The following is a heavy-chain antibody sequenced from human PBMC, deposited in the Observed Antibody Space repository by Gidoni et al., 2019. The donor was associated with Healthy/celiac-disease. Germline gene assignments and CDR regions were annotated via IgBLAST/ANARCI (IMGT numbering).Heavy chain of an antibody. D-gene: IGHD2-15*01. V-gene: IGHV3-30*02. CDR2: VRYDGSNK. CDR1: GSTSSSYC. Sequence: QVQLVESGGGVVQPGGSVRRSGAASGSTSSSYCSHWVRQAPGKGLEWVAFVRYDGSNKYYADSVKPRFTISRDNSKNTLYLQMNSLRAEDTAMYYCAKDVVVAATGLFDYWGQGTLVTVSS. J-gene: IGHJ4*02. CDR3: AKDVVVAATGLFDY.